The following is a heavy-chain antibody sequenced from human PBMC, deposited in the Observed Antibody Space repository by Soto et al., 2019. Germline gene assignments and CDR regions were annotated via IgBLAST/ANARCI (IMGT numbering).Heavy chain of an antibody. CDR2: IYYNDDR. Sequence: QITLQESGPTLVKPTQTLTLTCTFSGFSFTTAGVAVGWIRQTPGGALEWLTLIYYNDDRRFSPSLKTRLTITGHTSKNQVVLSLTNVDPGDTATYFCAHSDGGYEIIYFDFWGQGIPVTVSS. J-gene: IGHJ4*02. CDR3: AHSDGGYEIIYFDF. D-gene: IGHD5-12*01. CDR1: GFSFTTAGVA. V-gene: IGHV2-5*01.